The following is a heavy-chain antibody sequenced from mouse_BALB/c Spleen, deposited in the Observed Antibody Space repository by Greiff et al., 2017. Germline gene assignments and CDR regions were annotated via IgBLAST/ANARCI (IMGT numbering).Heavy chain of an antibody. CDR3: TRDGAYYDYDGYAMDY. Sequence: QVQLQQSGAELVKPGASVKLSCKASGYTFTSYYMHWVKQRPGQGLEWIGEINPSNGGTNFNEKFKSKATLTVDKSSSTAYMQLSSLTSEDSAVYYWTRDGAYYDYDGYAMDYWGQGTSVTVSA. V-gene: IGHV1S81*02. J-gene: IGHJ4*01. CDR1: GYTFTSYY. D-gene: IGHD2-4*01. CDR2: INPSNGGT.